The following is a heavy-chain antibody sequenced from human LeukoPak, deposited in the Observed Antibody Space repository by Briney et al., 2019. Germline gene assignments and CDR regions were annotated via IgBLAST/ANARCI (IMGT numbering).Heavy chain of an antibody. V-gene: IGHV5-51*01. CDR2: IYPGDSET. CDR1: GYNFTSDW. Sequence: GESLKISCKGSGYNFTSDWIGWVRQMPGKGLEWMGIIYPGDSETRYSPSFQGQVTISADKSISTAYLQWSSLKASDTAMYYCVLKGYSSSWYVDYWGQGTLVTVSS. CDR3: VLKGYSSSWYVDY. D-gene: IGHD6-13*01. J-gene: IGHJ4*02.